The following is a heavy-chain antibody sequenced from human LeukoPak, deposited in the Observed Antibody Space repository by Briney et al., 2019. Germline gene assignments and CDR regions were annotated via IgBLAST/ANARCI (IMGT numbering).Heavy chain of an antibody. CDR1: GGSLSGYY. CDR3: ARHIKDTAASDF. Sequence: SETLSLTCAVYGGSLSGYYWSWIRQPPGKGLEWIGEVNHSGSTNYNPSLKSRVTISVDTSKNQFSLKLSSVTAADTAVYYCARHIKDTAASDFWGQGTLVTVSS. J-gene: IGHJ4*02. D-gene: IGHD2-2*01. CDR2: VNHSGST. V-gene: IGHV4-34*01.